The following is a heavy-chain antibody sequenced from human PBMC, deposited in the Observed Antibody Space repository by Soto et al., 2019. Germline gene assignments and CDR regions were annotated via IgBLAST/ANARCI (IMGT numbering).Heavy chain of an antibody. Sequence: QVQLVESGGGVVQPGRSLRLSCAASGFTFSSYAMHWVRQAPGKGLEWVAVISYDGSNKYYADSVKGRFTISRDNSKNPLDLQMNSLRAEDTAVYYCARDNMIVVAQGGWVFDYWGQGTLVTVSS. CDR3: ARDNMIVVAQGGWVFDY. J-gene: IGHJ4*02. CDR1: GFTFSSYA. D-gene: IGHD3-22*01. V-gene: IGHV3-30-3*01. CDR2: ISYDGSNK.